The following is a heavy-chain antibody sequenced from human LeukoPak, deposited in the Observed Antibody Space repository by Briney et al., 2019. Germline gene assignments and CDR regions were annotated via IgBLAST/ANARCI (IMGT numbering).Heavy chain of an antibody. CDR2: IYYSGST. D-gene: IGHD6-6*01. CDR1: GGSISSSSYY. V-gene: IGHV4-39*07. CDR3: AGEYSSSSLRLTEYYYYMDV. Sequence: PSETLSLTCTVSGGSISSSSYYWGWIRQPPGKGLEWIGSIYYSGSTYYNPSLKSRVTISVDTSRNQFSLKLSSVTAADTAVYYCAGEYSSSSLRLTEYYYYMDVWGKGTTVTVSS. J-gene: IGHJ6*03.